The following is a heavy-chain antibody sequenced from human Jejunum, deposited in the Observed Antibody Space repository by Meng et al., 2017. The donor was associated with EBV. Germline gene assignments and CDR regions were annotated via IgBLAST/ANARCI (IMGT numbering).Heavy chain of an antibody. CDR1: GFTFSNSW. V-gene: IGHV3-74*01. D-gene: IGHD3/OR15-3a*01. CDR3: VRGGLGPWY. CDR2: IDTDGSTT. J-gene: IGHJ4*02. Sequence: VQLGGSGGGLVQPGGSLILSCAVSGFTFSNSWMHWLRQAPGKGLVWVSHIDTDGSTTNYAGSVKGRFTISRDNAKNTLSLQMNSLRVEDTAGYYCVRGGLGPWYWGQGTLVTVSS.